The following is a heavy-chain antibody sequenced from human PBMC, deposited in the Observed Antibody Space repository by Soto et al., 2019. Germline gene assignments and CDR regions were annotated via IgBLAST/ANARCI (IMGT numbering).Heavy chain of an antibody. Sequence: SVTGSCKASGGTLSSDAVSWVRQAPGQGLEWMGGIIPIFGIANYAQKFQGRVTITADESTSTAYMELSSLRSEDTAVYYCARVVTVVKSFHYWYFDLWGRGTLVTVSS. CDR1: GGTLSSDA. CDR2: IIPIFGIA. D-gene: IGHD2-15*01. V-gene: IGHV1-69*13. CDR3: ARVVTVVKSFHYWYFDL. J-gene: IGHJ2*01.